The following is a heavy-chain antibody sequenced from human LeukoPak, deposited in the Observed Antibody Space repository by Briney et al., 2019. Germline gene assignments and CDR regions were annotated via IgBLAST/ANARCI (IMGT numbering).Heavy chain of an antibody. CDR2: IYESGSA. J-gene: IGHJ4*02. Sequence: KPSETLSLTCTVSGGSISSSFNYWAWIRQPPGKGLEWIGSIYESGSAYYNPSLESRITMSVDTSENQFSLKLSSVTAADTAVYYCARAGGDCQVDYWGQGTLVTVSS. D-gene: IGHD2-21*02. CDR3: ARAGGDCQVDY. V-gene: IGHV4-39*07. CDR1: GGSISSSFNY.